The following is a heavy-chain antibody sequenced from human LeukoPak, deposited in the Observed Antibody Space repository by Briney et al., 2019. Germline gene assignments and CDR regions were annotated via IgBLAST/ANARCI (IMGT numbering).Heavy chain of an antibody. CDR3: ARGRYFDRGNWFDP. V-gene: IGHV1-69*13. J-gene: IGHJ5*02. CDR1: GYTFTSYY. CDR2: IIPIFGTA. D-gene: IGHD3-9*01. Sequence: SVKVSCKASGYTFTSYYMHWVRQAPGQGLEWMGGIIPIFGTANYAQKFQGRVTITADESTSTAYMELSSLRSEDTAVYYCARGRYFDRGNWFDPWGQGTLVTVSS.